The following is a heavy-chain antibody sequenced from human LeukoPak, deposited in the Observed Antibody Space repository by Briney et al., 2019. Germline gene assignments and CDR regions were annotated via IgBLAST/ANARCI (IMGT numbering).Heavy chain of an antibody. D-gene: IGHD3-10*01. CDR3: AGESHYYGSGSYPY. CDR2: IDWDDDK. Sequence: ESGPTLVNPTQTLTLTCTFSGFSLSTSGMCVSWIRQPPGKALEWLARIDWDDDKYYSTSLKTRLTISKDTSKNQVVLTMTNMDPVDTATYYCAGESHYYGSGSYPYWGQGTLVTVSS. J-gene: IGHJ4*02. CDR1: GFSLSTSGMC. V-gene: IGHV2-70*11.